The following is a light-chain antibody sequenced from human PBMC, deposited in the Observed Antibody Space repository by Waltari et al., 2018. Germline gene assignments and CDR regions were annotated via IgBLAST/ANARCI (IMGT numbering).Light chain of an antibody. J-gene: IGLJ2*01. CDR1: SSDVGSYNL. CDR2: EGS. Sequence: QSALTRPASVSGSLGQSITISCTGTSSDVGSYNLVSWYQQHPGKAPKVMIYEGSKWPSGVSNRFSGSKSGNTASLTISGLQAEDEADYYCCSYAGGSALVFGGGTKLTVL. CDR3: CSYAGGSALV. V-gene: IGLV2-23*01.